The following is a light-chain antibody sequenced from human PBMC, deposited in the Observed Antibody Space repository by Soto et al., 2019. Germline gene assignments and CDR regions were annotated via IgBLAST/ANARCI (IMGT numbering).Light chain of an antibody. CDR2: GAS. V-gene: IGKV3-15*01. J-gene: IGKJ5*01. CDR3: QQYNNWPPIT. CDR1: QSVSTF. Sequence: ETVLTQSPGTLYFSPGERATLSCRASQSVSTFLAWYQQQPGQAPRLLXYGASTRATGIPARFSGSGSGTEFTLTISSLQSEDFAVYICQQYNNWPPITFGQGTRLEIK.